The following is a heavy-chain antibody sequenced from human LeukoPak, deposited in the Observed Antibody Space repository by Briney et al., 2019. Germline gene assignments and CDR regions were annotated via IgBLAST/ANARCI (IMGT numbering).Heavy chain of an antibody. CDR1: GYTFTSYG. V-gene: IGHV1-18*04. J-gene: IGHJ4*02. D-gene: IGHD5-18*01. Sequence: ASVKVSCKASGYTFTSYGISWVRQDPGQGLEWMGWINAYNGNTNYAQKLQGRVTMTTDTSTSTAYMELRSLRSDDTAVYYCARANTAMYSSVWGQGTLVTVSS. CDR2: INAYNGNT. CDR3: ARANTAMYSSV.